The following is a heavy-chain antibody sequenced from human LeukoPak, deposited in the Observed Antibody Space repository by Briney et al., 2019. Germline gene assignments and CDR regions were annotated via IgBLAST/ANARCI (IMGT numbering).Heavy chain of an antibody. CDR2: IKSKTDGWTT. Sequence: GGSLRLSCAASGFIFSNAWMNWVRQAPGKGLKWVGRIKSKTDGWTTDYAAPVKGRFIISRDDSKNTLYLQMNSLKTEDTALYYCTTVYLTGEGNDYWGQGTLVTVSS. J-gene: IGHJ4*02. D-gene: IGHD3-9*01. CDR3: TTVYLTGEGNDY. V-gene: IGHV3-15*07. CDR1: GFIFSNAW.